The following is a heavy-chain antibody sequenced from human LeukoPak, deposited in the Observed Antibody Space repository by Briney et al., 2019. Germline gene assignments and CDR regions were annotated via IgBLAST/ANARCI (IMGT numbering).Heavy chain of an antibody. Sequence: SETLSLTCTVSGGSISSYYWSWIRQPPGKGLEWTGYIYYSGSTNYNPSLKSRVTISVDTSKNQFSLKLSSVTAADTAVYYCARELVATGVYFDYWGQGTLVTVSS. CDR1: GGSISSYY. D-gene: IGHD5-12*01. J-gene: IGHJ4*02. CDR2: IYYSGST. CDR3: ARELVATGVYFDY. V-gene: IGHV4-59*01.